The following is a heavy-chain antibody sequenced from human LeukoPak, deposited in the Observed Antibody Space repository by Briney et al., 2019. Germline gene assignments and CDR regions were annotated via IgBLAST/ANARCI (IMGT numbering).Heavy chain of an antibody. J-gene: IGHJ3*02. D-gene: IGHD2-2*01. V-gene: IGHV4-61*02. CDR2: IYTSGST. CDR3: ARWGSAVPAAIEDAFDI. CDR1: GGSISSGSDY. Sequence: SQTLSLTCTVSGGSISSGSDYWSWIRQPAGKGLEWIGRIYTSGSTNYNPSLKSRVTISVDTSKNQFSLKLSSVTAADTAVYYCARWGSAVPAAIEDAFDIWGQGTMLTVSS.